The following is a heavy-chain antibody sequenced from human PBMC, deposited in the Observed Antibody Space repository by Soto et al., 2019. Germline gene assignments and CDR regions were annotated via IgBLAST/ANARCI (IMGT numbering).Heavy chain of an antibody. V-gene: IGHV1-18*01. D-gene: IGHD3-10*01. Sequence: ASVKVSCKASGYTFTSYGISWVRQAPGQGLEWMGWISAYNGNTNYAQKLQGRVTMTTDTSTSTAYMELRSLRSDDTAVYYCARGVGSGSYYNQYNWFDPWGQGTLATVSS. CDR3: ARGVGSGSYYNQYNWFDP. CDR2: ISAYNGNT. J-gene: IGHJ5*02. CDR1: GYTFTSYG.